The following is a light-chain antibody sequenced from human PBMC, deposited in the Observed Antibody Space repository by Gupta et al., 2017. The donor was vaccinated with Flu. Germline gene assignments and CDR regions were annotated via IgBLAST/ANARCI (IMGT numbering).Light chain of an antibody. V-gene: IGLV1-40*01. Sequence: QSVLTQPPSVSGAPGQRVTIPCAGSSSNIGAGFDVHWYQQLPGTAPKLLIYGINNRPSGVPDRFSGSKSGTSASLAITGLQADDEADYYCQSYDSSLSGSRIFGSGTKVTV. J-gene: IGLJ1*01. CDR2: GIN. CDR1: SSNIGAGFD. CDR3: QSYDSSLSGSRI.